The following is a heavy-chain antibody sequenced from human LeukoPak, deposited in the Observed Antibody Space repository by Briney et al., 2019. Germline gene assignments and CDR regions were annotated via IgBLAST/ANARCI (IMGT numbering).Heavy chain of an antibody. J-gene: IGHJ4*02. V-gene: IGHV4-38-2*02. CDR3: ARDGQQSLDY. D-gene: IGHD6-13*01. Sequence: SETLSLTCTVSGYSISSGYYWGWIRPPPGKGLEWIGSIYHSGSTYYNPSLKSRVTISLDTSKNQFSLRLNSVTAADTAVYYCARDGQQSLDYWGQGTLVTVSS. CDR2: IYHSGST. CDR1: GYSISSGYY.